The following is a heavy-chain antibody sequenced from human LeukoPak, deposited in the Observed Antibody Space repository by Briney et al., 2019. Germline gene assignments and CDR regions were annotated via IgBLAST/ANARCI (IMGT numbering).Heavy chain of an antibody. Sequence: AETLSLTCAVSGVSISSSNWWSWVRQPPGKGLEWIGEIYHSGSTNYNPSVKSRVTISVDKSKSQFSLRLTSMTAADTAMYYCARVRRGIDYWGQGTLATVSS. D-gene: IGHD3-16*01. CDR3: ARVRRGIDY. CDR2: IYHSGST. CDR1: GVSISSSNW. J-gene: IGHJ4*02. V-gene: IGHV4-4*02.